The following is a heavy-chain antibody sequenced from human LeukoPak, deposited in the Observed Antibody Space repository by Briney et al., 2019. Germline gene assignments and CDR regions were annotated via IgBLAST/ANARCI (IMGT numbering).Heavy chain of an antibody. CDR1: GGSISSGGYY. CDR3: ARTSSHPRSTVTAESWFDP. Sequence: PSQTLSLTCTVSGGSISSGGYYWSWIRQPPGKGLEWIGYIYHSGSTYYNPSLKSRVTISVDRSKNQFSLKLSSVTAADTAVYYCARTSSHPRSTVTAESWFDPWGQGTLVTVSS. J-gene: IGHJ5*02. D-gene: IGHD4-11*01. V-gene: IGHV4-30-2*01. CDR2: IYHSGST.